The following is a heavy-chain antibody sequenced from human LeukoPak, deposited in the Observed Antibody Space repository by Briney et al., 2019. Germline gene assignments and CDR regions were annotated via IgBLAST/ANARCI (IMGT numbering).Heavy chain of an antibody. CDR1: GGSISSSSYY. CDR3: ASQAQDYVWGSYRFIY. Sequence: SETLSLTCTVSGGSISSSSYYWGWIRQPPGKGLEWIGSIYYSGSTYYNPSLKSRVTISVDTSKNQFSLKLSSVTAADTAVYYCASQAQDYVWGSYRFIYWGQGTLVTVSS. D-gene: IGHD3-16*02. J-gene: IGHJ4*02. CDR2: IYYSGST. V-gene: IGHV4-39*07.